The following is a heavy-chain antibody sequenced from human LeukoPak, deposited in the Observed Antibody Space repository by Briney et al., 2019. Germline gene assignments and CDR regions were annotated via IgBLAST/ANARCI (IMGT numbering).Heavy chain of an antibody. Sequence: GTSLRPSCAASGLLFNNYVMRWVRQAPGKGLGWVALISNAGGQQFYINSAGGRLTVSRDNSKNTLNLQMNSLRAEDTAVYYAGRQVFCSGHCSSDLPYAFDIGRQRTMVTVSS. J-gene: IGHJ3*02. CDR2: ISNAGGQQ. V-gene: IGHV3-30-3*01. CDR3: GRQVFCSGHCSSDLPYAFDI. CDR1: GLLFNNYV. D-gene: IGHD2-21*02.